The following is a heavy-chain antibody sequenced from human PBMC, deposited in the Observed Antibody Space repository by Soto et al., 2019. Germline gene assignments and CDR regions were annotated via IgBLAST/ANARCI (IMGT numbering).Heavy chain of an antibody. D-gene: IGHD3-10*01. CDR1: GFSLSTNGVG. Sequence: QITLKESGPTLVKPTQTLTLTCTFSGFSLSTNGVGVSWIRQPPGKALEWLAIIYWDDDKRYSPSLRSRLSITKDTSKNQVVLTMTNTDPVDTATYFCAHSDVFSRYGSDNYHGGAFDFWGQGTVVTVSS. J-gene: IGHJ3*01. V-gene: IGHV2-5*02. CDR2: IYWDDDK. CDR3: AHSDVFSRYGSDNYHGGAFDF.